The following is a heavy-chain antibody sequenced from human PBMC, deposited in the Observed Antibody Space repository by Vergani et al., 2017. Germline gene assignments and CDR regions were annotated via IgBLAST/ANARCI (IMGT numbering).Heavy chain of an antibody. CDR3: ARSRIYYGAGSPDD. Sequence: QVQLQESGPGLVKSSETLSLTCSVSFDSIRNLYCNWIRQPPGKGLEWIGSIHYSENTNYNPSLKTRVTISVDTSKNQFSLTLTSVTAADTAVYYGARSRIYYGAGSPDDWGQGTLVTVSS. CDR1: FDSIRNLY. D-gene: IGHD3-10*01. V-gene: IGHV4-59*11. CDR2: IHYSENT. J-gene: IGHJ4*02.